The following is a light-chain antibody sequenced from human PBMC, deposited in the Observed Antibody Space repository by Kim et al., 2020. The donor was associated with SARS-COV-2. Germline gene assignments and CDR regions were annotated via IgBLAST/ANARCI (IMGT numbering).Light chain of an antibody. Sequence: DIQMTKSPSTLSASVRDRVTITCRASQSISSWLAWYEQKPGKAAKLLIYKASILESEVPSRFSGSVSGTEFSLTISSLQPDDFGTYYYQQYKTEQCNFGPGTKVGIK. J-gene: IGKJ1*01. CDR2: KAS. CDR3: QQYKTEQCN. CDR1: QSISSW. V-gene: IGKV1-5*03.